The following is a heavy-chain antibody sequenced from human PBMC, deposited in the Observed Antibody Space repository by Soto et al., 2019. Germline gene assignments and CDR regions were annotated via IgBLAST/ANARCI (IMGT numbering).Heavy chain of an antibody. CDR3: AKRQGTGLAAKNFDF. J-gene: IGHJ4*02. Sequence: EVQLLESGGGLVQPGGSLRVSCAASGFPFSNHAMSWVRQAPGKGLEWVSGISDGGDLIYYADSVKGRFSMSRDNSENMLYLQMTNLRAEDTAIYFCAKRQGTGLAAKNFDFWGQGTLVTVS. V-gene: IGHV3-23*01. D-gene: IGHD2-15*01. CDR1: GFPFSNHA. CDR2: ISDGGDLI.